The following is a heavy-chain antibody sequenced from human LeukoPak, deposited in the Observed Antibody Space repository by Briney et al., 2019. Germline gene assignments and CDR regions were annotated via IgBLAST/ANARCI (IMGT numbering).Heavy chain of an antibody. CDR3: ASGYGYVYRYFDI. D-gene: IGHD5-18*01. CDR1: GASIRINYF. J-gene: IGHJ4*02. CDR2: IHDSGST. V-gene: IGHV4-31*11. Sequence: SSETLSLTCAVSGASIRINYFWNWIRQHPGEGLEWIGYIHDSGSTHYNPSLKSRLTMSLDTSNNQFSMKLNSVTAADTAVYYSASGYGYVYRYFDIWGQGTLVTVAS.